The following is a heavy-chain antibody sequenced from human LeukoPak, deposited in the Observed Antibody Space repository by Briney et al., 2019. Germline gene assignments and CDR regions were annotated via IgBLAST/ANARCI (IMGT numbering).Heavy chain of an antibody. CDR1: GDSVSSNSAA. J-gene: IGHJ4*02. Sequence: SQTLSLTCAISGDSVSSNSAAWNWIRQSPSRGLEWLGRTYYRSKWYNDYAVSVKSRITINPDTSKNQFSLQLNSVTPEDTAVYYCARAGELLWFGELSNMYFDYSGQGTLVTVSS. V-gene: IGHV6-1*01. D-gene: IGHD3-10*01. CDR2: TYYRSKWYN. CDR3: ARAGELLWFGELSNMYFDY.